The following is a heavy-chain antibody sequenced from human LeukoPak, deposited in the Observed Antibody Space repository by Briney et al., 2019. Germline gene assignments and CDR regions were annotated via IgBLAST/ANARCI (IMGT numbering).Heavy chain of an antibody. CDR3: ARLYSGSQFFDS. V-gene: IGHV4-59*08. Sequence: SETLTLTCTASGGSISSYYWSWIRQPPGKGLEWIGYSTNDNPSLKSRVTISVDTSKNQFSLKLRTVTAADTAVYYCARLYSGSQFFDSWGQGTLVTVSS. J-gene: IGHJ4*02. CDR1: GGSISSYY. D-gene: IGHD1-26*01. CDR2: ST.